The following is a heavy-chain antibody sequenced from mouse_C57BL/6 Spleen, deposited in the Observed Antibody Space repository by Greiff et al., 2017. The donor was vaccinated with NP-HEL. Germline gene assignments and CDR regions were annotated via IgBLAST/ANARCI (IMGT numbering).Heavy chain of an antibody. V-gene: IGHV1-22*01. CDR1: GYTFTDYN. CDR2: INPNNGGT. Sequence: VQLQQPGAELVMPGASVKLSCKASGYTFTDYNMHWVKQSHGKSLEWIGYINPNNGGTSYNQKFKGKATLTVNKSSSTAYMELRSLTSEDSAVYYCARGGSYSRVDYWGQGTSVTVSS. CDR3: ARGGSYSRVDY. J-gene: IGHJ4*01. D-gene: IGHD2-10*01.